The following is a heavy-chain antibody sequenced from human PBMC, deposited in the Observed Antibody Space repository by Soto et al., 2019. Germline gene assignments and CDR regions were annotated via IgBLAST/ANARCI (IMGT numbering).Heavy chain of an antibody. CDR2: INDGSEE. Sequence: QVQLVESGGGVVRPGTSLRLSCAATGFSFSAHGMHWVRQAPGKGLEWLAVINDGSEEGYADSVRGRFTISIDNARNILYLQTDNLRAEDSALYYCAIDDLFDDYGLDHWGQGTLVTVPS. V-gene: IGHV3-33*01. J-gene: IGHJ4*02. CDR3: AIDDLFDDYGLDH. CDR1: GFSFSAHG. D-gene: IGHD4-17*01.